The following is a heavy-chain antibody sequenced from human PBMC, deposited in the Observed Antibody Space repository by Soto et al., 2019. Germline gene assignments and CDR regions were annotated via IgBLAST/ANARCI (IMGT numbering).Heavy chain of an antibody. CDR2: ISGSGGST. Sequence: GGSLRLSCAASGFTFSSYAMSWVRQAPGKGLEWVSAISGSGGSTYYADSVKGRFTISRDNSKNTLYPQMNSLRAEDTAVYYCAKSYSSGWYGYFDYWGQGTLVTVSS. D-gene: IGHD6-19*01. CDR1: GFTFSSYA. J-gene: IGHJ4*02. V-gene: IGHV3-23*01. CDR3: AKSYSSGWYGYFDY.